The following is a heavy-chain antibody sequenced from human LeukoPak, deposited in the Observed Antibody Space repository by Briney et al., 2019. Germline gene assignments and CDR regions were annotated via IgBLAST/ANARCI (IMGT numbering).Heavy chain of an antibody. V-gene: IGHV4-39*01. CDR3: ARHVVLLKDVQDYVWGSYRYGDYFDY. CDR1: GGSISSSSYY. J-gene: IGHJ4*02. Sequence: SETLSLTCTVSGGSISSSSYYWGWIRQPPGKGLEWIGSIYYSGSTYYNPSLKSRVTISVDTSKNQFSLKLSSVTAADTAVYYCARHVVLLKDVQDYVWGSYRYGDYFDYWGQGNMVTVSS. CDR2: IYYSGST. D-gene: IGHD3-16*02.